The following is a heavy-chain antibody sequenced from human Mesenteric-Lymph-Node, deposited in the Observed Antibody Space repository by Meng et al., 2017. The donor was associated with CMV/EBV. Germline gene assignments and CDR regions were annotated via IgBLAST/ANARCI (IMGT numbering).Heavy chain of an antibody. J-gene: IGHJ4*02. CDR1: GGSFSGYY. Sequence: CAVDGGSFSGYYWSWIRQPPGKRLEWIGEINHSGSTNYNPSLKSRVTISVDTSKNQFSLKLSSVTAADTAVYYCARGVQLWALPLGYWGQGTLVTVSS. V-gene: IGHV4-34*01. CDR3: ARGVQLWALPLGY. CDR2: INHSGST. D-gene: IGHD5-18*01.